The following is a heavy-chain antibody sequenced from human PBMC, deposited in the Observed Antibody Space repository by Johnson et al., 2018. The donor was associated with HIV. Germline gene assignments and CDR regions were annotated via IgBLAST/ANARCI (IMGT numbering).Heavy chain of an antibody. CDR1: GFIFSSYW. CDR3: ASAWGELDDAFDI. D-gene: IGHD1-26*01. V-gene: IGHV3-7*01. J-gene: IGHJ3*02. CDR2: INQDESEK. Sequence: VQLVESGGGLVQPGGSLRLSCAASGFIFSSYWMSWVRQAPGKGLEWVANINQDESEKYYVDSVKGRFTISRDNAKNSLYLQMNSLRADDTAVYYCASAWGELDDAFDIWGQGTMVTVSS.